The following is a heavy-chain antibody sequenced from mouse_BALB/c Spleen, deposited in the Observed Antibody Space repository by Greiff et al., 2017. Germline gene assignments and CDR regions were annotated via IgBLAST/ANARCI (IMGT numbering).Heavy chain of an antibody. CDR2: IDPSDSET. Sequence: VQLQQSGPQLVRPGASVKISCKASGYSFTSYWMHWVKQRPGQGLEWIGMIDPSDSETRLNQKFKDKATLTVDKSSSTAYMQLSSPTSEDSAVYYCARRGLGRAMDYWGQGTSVTVSS. CDR1: GYSFTSYW. D-gene: IGHD4-1*01. J-gene: IGHJ4*01. V-gene: IGHV1S127*01. CDR3: ARRGLGRAMDY.